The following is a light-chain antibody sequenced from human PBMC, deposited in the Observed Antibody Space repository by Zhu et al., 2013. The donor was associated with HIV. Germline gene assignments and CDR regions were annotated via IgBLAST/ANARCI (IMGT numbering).Light chain of an antibody. V-gene: IGLV2-14*02. CDR3: SSYTSSSSYV. CDR1: SSDVGSSTL. J-gene: IGLJ1*01. Sequence: QSALTQPASVSGSPGQSVTVSCTGSSSDVGSSTLVSWYQQHPGKAPKLMIYEVTKRPSGVSNRFSGSRSGNTASLTVSGLQAEDEADYYCSSYTSSSSYVFGTGTKVTVL. CDR2: EVT.